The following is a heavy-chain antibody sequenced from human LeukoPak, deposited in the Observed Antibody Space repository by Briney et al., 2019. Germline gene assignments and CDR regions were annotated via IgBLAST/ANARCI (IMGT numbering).Heavy chain of an antibody. CDR3: AQATIFGVVPLFDP. D-gene: IGHD3-3*01. Sequence: PSETLSLTCAVYGGSFSGYYWSWLRQPPGKGLEWIGEINHSGSTNYNPSLKSRVTISVDTSKNQFSLKLSSVTAADTAVYYCAQATIFGVVPLFDPWGQGTLVTVSS. CDR2: INHSGST. CDR1: GGSFSGYY. V-gene: IGHV4-34*01. J-gene: IGHJ5*02.